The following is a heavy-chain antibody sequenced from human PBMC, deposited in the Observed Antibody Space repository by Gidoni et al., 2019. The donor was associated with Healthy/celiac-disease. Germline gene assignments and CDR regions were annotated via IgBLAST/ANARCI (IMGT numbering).Heavy chain of an antibody. CDR3: ARGEGSEYYFDY. V-gene: IGHV4-39*01. CDR2: IYYSGST. CDR1: GGSISSSSYY. J-gene: IGHJ4*02. Sequence: HLQLQESGPGLVKPSETLSLTFTVSGGSISSSSYYWGWIRQPPGKGLEWIGSIYYSGSTYYNPSLKSRVTISVDTSKNQFSLKLSSVTAADTAVYYCARGEGSEYYFDYWGQGTLVTVSS. D-gene: IGHD6-19*01.